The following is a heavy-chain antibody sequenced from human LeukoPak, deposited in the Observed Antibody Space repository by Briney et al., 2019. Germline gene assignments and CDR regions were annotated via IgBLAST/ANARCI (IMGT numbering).Heavy chain of an antibody. CDR2: ISGSDGST. CDR1: GCTFSSYA. V-gene: IGHV3-23*01. Sequence: PGGSLRLSCAASGCTFSSYAMSWVGQAPGVGLEGVSTISGSDGSTYYADSVNGRFTISRDNSKNTLYLQMNSLRAEDTAVYYCAKGSSGSGNYFLLFDYWGQGTLVTVSS. D-gene: IGHD3-10*01. J-gene: IGHJ4*02. CDR3: AKGSSGSGNYFLLFDY.